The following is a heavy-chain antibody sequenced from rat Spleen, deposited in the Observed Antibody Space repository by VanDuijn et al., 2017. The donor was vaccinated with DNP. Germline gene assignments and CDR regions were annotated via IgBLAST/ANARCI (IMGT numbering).Heavy chain of an antibody. Sequence: EVQLVESGGGLVEPGRSLKLSCVVSGLNFNDYWMGWVRQAPGKELEWIGEINVDGSIMNYSPSLRDKVSFSRDNGQSTLYLQMDILRSEDTAAYYCTTEEDYGYNWFAYWGQGTLVTVSS. CDR2: INVDGSIM. CDR3: TTEEDYGYNWFAY. J-gene: IGHJ3*01. D-gene: IGHD1-7*01. V-gene: IGHV4-2*01. CDR1: GLNFNDYW.